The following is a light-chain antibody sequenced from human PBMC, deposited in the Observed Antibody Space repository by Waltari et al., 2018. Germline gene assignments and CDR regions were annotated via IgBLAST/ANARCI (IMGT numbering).Light chain of an antibody. V-gene: IGKV4-1*01. Sequence: DIVMTQSPDSLAVSLGERATINRKSSQTVLYSAKNKNYLTWYQHKPGQPPKLLISWASNRESGVPDRVTGSGSGTDFTLTISSLQAEDVAVYYCQQHYTTPWTFGQGTKVEIK. CDR2: WAS. J-gene: IGKJ1*01. CDR3: QQHYTTPWT. CDR1: QTVLYSAKNKNY.